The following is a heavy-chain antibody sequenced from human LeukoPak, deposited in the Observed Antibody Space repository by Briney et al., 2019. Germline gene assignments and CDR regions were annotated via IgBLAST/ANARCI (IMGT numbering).Heavy chain of an antibody. CDR1: GFTFTDYY. J-gene: IGHJ4*02. CDR3: ARAYYSLDY. Sequence: GGSLRLSCAASGFTFTDYYMSWIRQAPGKGLEWVSAISGSGGSTYYADSVKGRFTISRDNSKNTLYLQMNSLRAEDTAVYYCARAYYSLDYWGQGTLVTVSS. V-gene: IGHV3-23*01. D-gene: IGHD4-11*01. CDR2: ISGSGGST.